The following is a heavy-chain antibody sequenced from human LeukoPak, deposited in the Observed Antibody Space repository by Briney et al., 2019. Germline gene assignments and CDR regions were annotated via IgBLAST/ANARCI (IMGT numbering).Heavy chain of an antibody. D-gene: IGHD3-3*01. J-gene: IGHJ3*02. V-gene: IGHV3-23*01. CDR3: AKDLSYLAYDFWSGYPDAFDI. CDR1: GFTFSSYA. CDR2: ISGSGGST. Sequence: GGSLRLSCAASGFTFSSYAMSWVRQAPGKGLEWVSAISGSGGSTYYADSVEGRFTISRDNSKNTLYLQMNSLRAEDTAVYYCAKDLSYLAYDFWSGYPDAFDIWGQGTMVTVSS.